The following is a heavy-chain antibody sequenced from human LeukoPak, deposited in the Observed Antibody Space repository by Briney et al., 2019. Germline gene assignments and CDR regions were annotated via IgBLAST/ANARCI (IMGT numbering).Heavy chain of an antibody. CDR2: INPNSGGT. Sequence: ASVKVSCKASGYTFTGYYMHWVRQAPGQGLEWLGWINPNSGGTNYAQKFQGWVTMTRDTSISTAYMELSRLRSDDTAVYYCARYVGAAGTTGYYYYGMDVWGQGTTVTVSS. CDR3: ARYVGAAGTTGYYYYGMDV. D-gene: IGHD6-13*01. CDR1: GYTFTGYY. J-gene: IGHJ6*02. V-gene: IGHV1-2*04.